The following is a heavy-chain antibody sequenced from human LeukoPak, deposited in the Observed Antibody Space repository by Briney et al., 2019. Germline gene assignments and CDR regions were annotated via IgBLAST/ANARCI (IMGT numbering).Heavy chain of an antibody. V-gene: IGHV3-48*03. Sequence: PGGSLRLSCAASGFTFSSYEMNWVRQAPGKGLEWVSYISSSGSTIYYADPVKGRFTISRDNAKNSLYLQMNSLRAEDTAVYYCARPGWLQLYYYYMDVWGKGTTVTVSS. CDR3: ARPGWLQLYYYYMDV. D-gene: IGHD5-24*01. J-gene: IGHJ6*03. CDR2: ISSSGSTI. CDR1: GFTFSSYE.